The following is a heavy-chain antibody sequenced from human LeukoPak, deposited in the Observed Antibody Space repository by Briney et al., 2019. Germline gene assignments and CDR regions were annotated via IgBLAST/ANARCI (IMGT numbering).Heavy chain of an antibody. Sequence: SETLSLTCAVYGGSFSGYYWSWIRQPPGKGLEWIGEINHSGSTNYNPSLKSRVTISVDTSKNQFSLKLSSVTAADTAVYYCARLRRIVVVPAAPYYFDYWGQGTLVTVSS. V-gene: IGHV4-34*01. J-gene: IGHJ4*02. CDR2: INHSGST. D-gene: IGHD2-2*01. CDR1: GGSFSGYY. CDR3: ARLRRIVVVPAAPYYFDY.